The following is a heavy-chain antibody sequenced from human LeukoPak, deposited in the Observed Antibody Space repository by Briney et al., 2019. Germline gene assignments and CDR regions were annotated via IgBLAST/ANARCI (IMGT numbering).Heavy chain of an antibody. D-gene: IGHD3-10*01. V-gene: IGHV3-48*04. CDR1: GFTFSSYW. CDR2: ISSSGSTI. Sequence: GGSLRLSCAASGFTFSSYWMSWVRQAPGKGLEWVSYISSSGSTIYYADSVKGRFTISRDNAKNSLYLQMNSLRAEDTAVYYCAREGGSGSPTGDAFDIWGQGTMVTVSS. CDR3: AREGGSGSPTGDAFDI. J-gene: IGHJ3*02.